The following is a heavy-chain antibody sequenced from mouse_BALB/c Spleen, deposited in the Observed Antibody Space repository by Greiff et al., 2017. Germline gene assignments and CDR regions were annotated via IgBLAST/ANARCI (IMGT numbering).Heavy chain of an antibody. Sequence: EVQLQESGPGLVKPSQSLSLTCTVTGYSITSDYAWNWIRQFPGNKLEWMGYISYSGSTSYNPSLKSRISITRDTSKNQFFLQLNSVTTEDTATYYCARLTGTRIAYWGQGTLVTVSA. CDR1: GYSITSDYA. D-gene: IGHD4-1*01. V-gene: IGHV3-2*02. CDR3: ARLTGTRIAY. J-gene: IGHJ3*01. CDR2: ISYSGST.